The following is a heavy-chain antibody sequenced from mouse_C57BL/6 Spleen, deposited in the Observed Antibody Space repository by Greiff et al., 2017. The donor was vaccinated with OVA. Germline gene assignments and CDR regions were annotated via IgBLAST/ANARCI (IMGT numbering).Heavy chain of an antibody. CDR3: ARSETGAMDY. D-gene: IGHD4-1*01. J-gene: IGHJ4*01. CDR2: INPSSGYT. V-gene: IGHV1-4*01. CDR1: GYTFTSYT. Sequence: VQLKESGAELARPGASVKMSCKASGYTFTSYTMHWVKQRPGQGLEWIGYINPSSGYTKYNQKFKDKATLTADKSSSTAYMQLSSLTSEDSAVYYCARSETGAMDYWGQGTSVTVSS.